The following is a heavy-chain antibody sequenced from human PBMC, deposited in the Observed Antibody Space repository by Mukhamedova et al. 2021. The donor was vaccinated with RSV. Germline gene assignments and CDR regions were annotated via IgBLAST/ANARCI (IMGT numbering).Heavy chain of an antibody. D-gene: IGHD3-10*01. V-gene: IGHV3-11*06. CDR2: ISGSGTVT. J-gene: IGHJ4*02. Sequence: ISGSGTVTKYADSVKGRFTISRDNAENSLYLEMNSLRADDTAVYFCTRDPRALDYLAQGTLVTVSS. CDR3: TRDPRALDY.